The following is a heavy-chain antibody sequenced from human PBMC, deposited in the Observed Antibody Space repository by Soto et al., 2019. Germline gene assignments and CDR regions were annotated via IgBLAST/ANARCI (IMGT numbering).Heavy chain of an antibody. Sequence: ASVKVSCKASGYTFTSYGISWVRQAPGQGLEWMGWISAYNGNTNYAQKLQGRVTMTTDTSTSTAYMELRSLRSDDTAVYYCARVRSSKINYYYYYYRDVWGKGTTVTVSS. CDR1: GYTFTSYG. CDR2: ISAYNGNT. J-gene: IGHJ6*03. V-gene: IGHV1-18*01. D-gene: IGHD6-6*01. CDR3: ARVRSSKINYYYYYYRDV.